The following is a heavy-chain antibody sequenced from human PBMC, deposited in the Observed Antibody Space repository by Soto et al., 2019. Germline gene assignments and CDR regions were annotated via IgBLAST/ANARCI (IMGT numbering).Heavy chain of an antibody. D-gene: IGHD3-9*01. Sequence: LRLSCVASGFTVSSNYMSWVRQAPGKGLEWVSVICSDGRTYYADSVKGRFIISRDNSKNTLYLQMNSLRAEDTAVYYCARDKDGYDVLTGYLAYWGQGTLVTVSS. V-gene: IGHV3-53*01. CDR3: ARDKDGYDVLTGYLAY. CDR2: ICSDGRT. CDR1: GFTVSSNY. J-gene: IGHJ4*02.